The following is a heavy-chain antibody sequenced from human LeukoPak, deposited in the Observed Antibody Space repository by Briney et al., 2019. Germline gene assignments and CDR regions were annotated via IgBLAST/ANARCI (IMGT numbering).Heavy chain of an antibody. CDR2: IHYDSTTE. Sequence: PGGSLRLSCAASGFAFSSCGTHWVRQAPGKGLEWVAYIHYDSTTEDYADSVKGRFTISRDNSKNTLYLQMNSLRAEDTAVYYCAKVTYYDMSRGGAFDIWGQGTMVTVSS. CDR1: GFAFSSCG. CDR3: AKVTYYDMSRGGAFDI. D-gene: IGHD3-9*01. V-gene: IGHV3-30*02. J-gene: IGHJ3*02.